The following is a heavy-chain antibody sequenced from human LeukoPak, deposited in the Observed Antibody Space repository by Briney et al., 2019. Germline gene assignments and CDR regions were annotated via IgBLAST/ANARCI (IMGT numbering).Heavy chain of an antibody. V-gene: IGHV3-21*01. Sequence: PGGSLRLSCAASGFTFSSDTLNWVRQAPGKGLEWVSSISSSSSYINYADSVKGRFTISRDNAKNSLYLQMNSLRGEDTAVYYCASSSGGYYNGMDVWGQGTTVTVSS. CDR1: GFTFSSDT. CDR3: ASSSGGYYNGMDV. CDR2: ISSSSSYI. J-gene: IGHJ6*02. D-gene: IGHD3-10*01.